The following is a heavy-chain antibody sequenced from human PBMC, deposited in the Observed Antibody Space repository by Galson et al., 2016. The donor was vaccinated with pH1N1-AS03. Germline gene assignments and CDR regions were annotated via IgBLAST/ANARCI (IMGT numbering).Heavy chain of an antibody. Sequence: QSGAEVKKPGESLKISCKGSGYKFTNYWTGWVRQMPGQGLEWMGSIYPGDSDTRYSPSFQGQVTISADKSISTAYLQRSSLKASDTAMYYCARRVSCTGSYPLDYWGQGTLVTVSS. CDR1: GYKFTNYW. V-gene: IGHV5-51*01. J-gene: IGHJ4*02. CDR2: IYPGDSDT. D-gene: IGHD1-26*01. CDR3: ARRVSCTGSYPLDY.